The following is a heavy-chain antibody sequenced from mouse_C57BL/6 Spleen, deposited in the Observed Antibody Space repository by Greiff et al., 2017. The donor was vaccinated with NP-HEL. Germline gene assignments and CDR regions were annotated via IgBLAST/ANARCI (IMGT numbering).Heavy chain of an antibody. J-gene: IGHJ4*01. V-gene: IGHV2-2*01. CDR3: ARNRIYYYGSVYAMDY. CDR2: IWSGGST. D-gene: IGHD1-1*01. CDR1: GFSLTSYG. Sequence: VKLMESGPGLVQPSQSLSITCTVSGFSLTSYGVHWVRQSPGKGLEWLGVIWSGGSTDYNAAFISRLSISKDNSKSQVFFKMNSLQADDTAIYYCARNRIYYYGSVYAMDYWGQGTSVTVSS.